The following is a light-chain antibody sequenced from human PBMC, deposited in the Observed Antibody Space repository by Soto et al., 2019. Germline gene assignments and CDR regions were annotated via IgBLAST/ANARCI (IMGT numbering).Light chain of an antibody. CDR2: GAS. CDR3: HQYGSSPWT. J-gene: IGKJ1*01. CDR1: QSVSSSY. Sequence: EIVFTQSPGTLSLSRGERATLSCRASQSVSSSYLAWYQQKPGQAPRLLIYGASSRATGIPDRFSGSGSGTDFTLTISRLEPEYFSVYYCHQYGSSPWTFGQGTKVDSK. V-gene: IGKV3-20*01.